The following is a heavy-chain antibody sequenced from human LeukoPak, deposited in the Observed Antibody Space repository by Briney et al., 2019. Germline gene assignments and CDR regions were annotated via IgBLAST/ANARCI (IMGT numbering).Heavy chain of an antibody. CDR3: ASRSGYYRNFDY. V-gene: IGHV1-3*04. CDR2: INTGNGKT. Sequence: ASVKVSCKASGYTLTSYAIHWVRQAPGQRPEWMGWINTGNGKTKYSQKFQGRVTITRDTSANTAYMELSSLRFEDTAVYYCASRSGYYRNFDYWGQGTLVTVSS. CDR1: GYTLTSYA. D-gene: IGHD3-22*01. J-gene: IGHJ4*02.